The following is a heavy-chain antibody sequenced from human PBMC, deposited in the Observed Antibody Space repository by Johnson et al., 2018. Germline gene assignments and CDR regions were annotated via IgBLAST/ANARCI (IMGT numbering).Heavy chain of an antibody. V-gene: IGHV3-23*04. J-gene: IGHJ3*02. D-gene: IGHD1-14*01. CDR1: GFTFSKCA. CDR2: ISGSGGRT. Sequence: VQLVEAGGGLVQARGSLRLSCTASGFTFSKCAMSWVRQAPGKGLEWVSFISGSGGRTYYADSVKGRFTISRANSKNTLRLQMNSLRAEDTAVYYCARARAPDPEGDAFEILGQGTMVMVSS. CDR3: ARARAPDPEGDAFEI.